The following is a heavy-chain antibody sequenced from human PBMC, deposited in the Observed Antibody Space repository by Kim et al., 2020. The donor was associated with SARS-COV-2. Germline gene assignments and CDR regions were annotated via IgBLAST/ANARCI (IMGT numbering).Heavy chain of an antibody. CDR2: IYYSGST. CDR1: GGSISSSSYY. V-gene: IGHV4-39*07. Sequence: SETLSLTCTVSGGSISSSSYYWGWIRQPPGKGLEWIGSIYYSGSTYYNPSLKSRVTISVDTSKNQFSLKLSSVTAADTAVYYCARGVLRYFDWLLGFGYWGQGTLVTVSS. CDR3: ARGVLRYFDWLLGFGY. D-gene: IGHD3-9*01. J-gene: IGHJ4*02.